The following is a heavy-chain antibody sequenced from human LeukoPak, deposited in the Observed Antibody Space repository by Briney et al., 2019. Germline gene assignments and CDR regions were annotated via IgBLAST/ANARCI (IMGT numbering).Heavy chain of an antibody. Sequence: ASVKVSCKASGYTFSRYGMTWLRQAPGQGPEWMGWISGLNGNTNYGQKFQGRVTLTTDTSTSTAFMGLRNLRSDDTAVYLCARDYYHSGMYFFDNWGQGTLVTVSS. CDR3: ARDYYHSGMYFFDN. J-gene: IGHJ4*02. CDR1: GYTFSRYG. D-gene: IGHD3-10*01. V-gene: IGHV1-18*01. CDR2: ISGLNGNT.